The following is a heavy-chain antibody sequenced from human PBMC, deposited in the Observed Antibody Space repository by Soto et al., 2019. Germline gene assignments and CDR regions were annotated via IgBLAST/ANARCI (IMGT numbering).Heavy chain of an antibody. CDR3: ARGGLFTIFGVVIIPDAQDWYFDL. CDR2: ISSSGSTI. V-gene: IGHV3-11*01. J-gene: IGHJ2*01. CDR1: GFTFSDYY. D-gene: IGHD3-3*01. Sequence: QVQLVESGGGLVKPGGSLRLSCAASGFTFSDYYMSWIRQAPGKGLEWVSYISSSGSTIYYADSVKGRFTISRDNAKNSLYLQMNSLRAEDTAVYYCARGGLFTIFGVVIIPDAQDWYFDLWGRGTPVTVSS.